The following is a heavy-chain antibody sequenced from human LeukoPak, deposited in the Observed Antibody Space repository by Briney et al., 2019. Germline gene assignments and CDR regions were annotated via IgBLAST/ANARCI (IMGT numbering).Heavy chain of an antibody. Sequence: TGGSLRLSCAASGFTFSSYSVNWVRQAPGKGLEWVSYISSSSSTIYYADSVKGRFTISRDNAKNSLYLQMNSLRAEDTAVYYCARDPTIFGVVQAGFDPWGQGTLVTVSS. V-gene: IGHV3-48*01. CDR3: ARDPTIFGVVQAGFDP. J-gene: IGHJ5*02. CDR1: GFTFSSYS. CDR2: ISSSSSTI. D-gene: IGHD3-3*01.